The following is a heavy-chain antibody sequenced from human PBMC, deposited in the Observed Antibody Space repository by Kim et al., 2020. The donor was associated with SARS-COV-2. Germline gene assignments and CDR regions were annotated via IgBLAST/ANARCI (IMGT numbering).Heavy chain of an antibody. Sequence: GGSLRLSCAASGFTFSSYAMSWVRQAPGKGLEWVSAISGSGGSTYYADSVKGRFTISRDNSKNTLYLQMNSLRAEDTAVYYCAKAAVLRYFDWANWFDPWGQGTLVTVSS. CDR2: ISGSGGST. CDR1: GFTFSSYA. J-gene: IGHJ5*02. D-gene: IGHD3-9*01. V-gene: IGHV3-23*01. CDR3: AKAAVLRYFDWANWFDP.